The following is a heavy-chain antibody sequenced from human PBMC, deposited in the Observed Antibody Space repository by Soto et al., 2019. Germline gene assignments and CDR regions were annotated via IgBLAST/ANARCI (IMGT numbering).Heavy chain of an antibody. CDR3: ARRQIPPPTRGAANARGAMDV. V-gene: IGHV3-33*01. Sequence: QVQLVESGGGVVQPGRSLRLSCAASGFTFNNYGMHWVRQAPGKGLEWLAVIWNDGSNSSYANSVKGRFTISRDNSKNTLYLQMSSLRAEDTGVYYCARRQIPPPTRGAANARGAMDVWGQATTVTVSS. CDR2: IWNDGSNS. D-gene: IGHD6-13*01. CDR1: GFTFNNYG. J-gene: IGHJ6*02.